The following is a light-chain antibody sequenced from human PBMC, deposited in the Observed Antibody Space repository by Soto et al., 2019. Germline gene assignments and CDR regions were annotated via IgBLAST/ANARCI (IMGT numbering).Light chain of an antibody. V-gene: IGLV2-23*02. CDR1: SSDVGSYNL. Sequence: QSVLTQPASVSGSPGQSITISCTGTSSDVGSYNLVSWYQQHPGKGPKLMIYEDNKRLSGVSNRFSGSKSGNTASLTISGLQAEDEADYYCCSYAGSSTFVVFGGGTKVTVL. CDR3: CSYAGSSTFVV. CDR2: EDN. J-gene: IGLJ2*01.